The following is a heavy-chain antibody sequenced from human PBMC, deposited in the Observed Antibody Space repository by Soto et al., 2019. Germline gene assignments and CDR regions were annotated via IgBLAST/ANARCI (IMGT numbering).Heavy chain of an antibody. CDR1: GYTFTSYY. Sequence: QVQLVQSGAEVKKPGASVKVSCKASGYTFTSYYMHWVRQAPGQGLEWMGVINPFVKGTKYAQKFQGRLTITADDSTSTAYMDLYSLISEDTAVYYCARDVQVNYFDNTYHYYAMDVWGQGTTVIVSS. CDR2: INPFVKGT. V-gene: IGHV1-46*01. CDR3: ARDVQVNYFDNTYHYYAMDV. J-gene: IGHJ6*02. D-gene: IGHD3-9*01.